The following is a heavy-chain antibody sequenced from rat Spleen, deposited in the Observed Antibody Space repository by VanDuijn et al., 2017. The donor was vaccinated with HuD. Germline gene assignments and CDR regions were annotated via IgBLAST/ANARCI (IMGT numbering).Heavy chain of an antibody. CDR3: ARIWVYFDY. Sequence: EVQLVESGGGLVQPGRSLKLSCAASGFTFGNYDMAWVRQAPTKGLEWVAAISPSGDSTYYRDSVKGRFTISRDNAKNTLYLQMDSLRSEDTATYYCARIWVYFDYWGQGVMVTVSS. CDR1: GFTFGNYD. J-gene: IGHJ2*01. CDR2: ISPSGDST. V-gene: IGHV5S13*01. D-gene: IGHD4-6*01.